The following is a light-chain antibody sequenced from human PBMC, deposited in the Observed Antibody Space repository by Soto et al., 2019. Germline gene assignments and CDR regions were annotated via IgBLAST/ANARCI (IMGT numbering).Light chain of an antibody. CDR3: NSFTSSSTYV. CDR2: EVS. CDR1: SSDVGAYKY. V-gene: IGLV2-14*01. Sequence: QSVLTQPASVSGCPGQSITISCTGTSSDVGAYKYVSWYQQHPGKAPKLIIYEVSNRPSGVSNRFSGSKSGNTASLTISGLQAEDETDYYCNSFTSSSTYVFGTGTKVT. J-gene: IGLJ1*01.